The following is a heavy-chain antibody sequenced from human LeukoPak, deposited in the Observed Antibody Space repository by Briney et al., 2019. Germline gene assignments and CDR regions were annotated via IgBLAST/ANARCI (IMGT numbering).Heavy chain of an antibody. J-gene: IGHJ4*02. CDR1: GYTFTSYY. D-gene: IGHD1-26*01. Sequence: ASVKVSCKASGYTFTSYYMHWVRQAPGQGLEWMGIINPSGGSTNYAQKFQGRVTITTDESTSTAYMELSSLRSEDTAVYYCARALSVGATNDFDYWGQGTLVTVSS. V-gene: IGHV1-46*01. CDR2: INPSGGST. CDR3: ARALSVGATNDFDY.